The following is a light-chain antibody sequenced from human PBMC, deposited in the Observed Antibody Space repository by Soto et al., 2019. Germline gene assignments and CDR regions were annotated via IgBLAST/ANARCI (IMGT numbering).Light chain of an antibody. Sequence: EIVMTQSPATLSVSPGESATLSCRASQSISGNVAWYQQRPGQAPRLLIYDASTVATGIPARFTGSGSGTEFALTISSLQSEDFAVYYCQRKWTFGQGTKVEFK. CDR3: QRKWT. CDR1: QSISGN. V-gene: IGKV3-15*01. CDR2: DAS. J-gene: IGKJ1*01.